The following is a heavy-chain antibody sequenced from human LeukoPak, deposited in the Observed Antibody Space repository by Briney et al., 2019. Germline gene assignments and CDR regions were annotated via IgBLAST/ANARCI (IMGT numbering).Heavy chain of an antibody. J-gene: IGHJ4*02. V-gene: IGHV4-59*01. D-gene: IGHD1-26*01. CDR2: IYYSGST. Sequence: PSETLSLTCTVSGYSISSYYWSWIRQPPGKGLEWIGYIYYSGSTNYNPSLKSRVTISVDTSKNQFSLKLSSVTAADTAVYYCARDNVASGSYEYYFDYWGQGTLVTVSS. CDR1: GYSISSYY. CDR3: ARDNVASGSYEYYFDY.